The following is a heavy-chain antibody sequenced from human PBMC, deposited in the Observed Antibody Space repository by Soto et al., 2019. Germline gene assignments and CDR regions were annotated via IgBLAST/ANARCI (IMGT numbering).Heavy chain of an antibody. Sequence: QVQLVQSGAEVKKPGASVKVSCKASGYTFSSYYIHWVRQAPGQGLEWVGIINPNGGSTSYAQKFQGRVTMTRDTSTSTVYMELSRLRSEDTAVYYCARDLASETGTTYWGQGTLVTVSP. D-gene: IGHD1-7*01. V-gene: IGHV1-46*01. CDR2: INPNGGST. CDR3: ARDLASETGTTY. CDR1: GYTFSSYY. J-gene: IGHJ4*02.